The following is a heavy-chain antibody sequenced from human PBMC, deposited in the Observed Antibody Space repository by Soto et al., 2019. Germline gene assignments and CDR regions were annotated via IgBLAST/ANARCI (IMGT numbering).Heavy chain of an antibody. CDR2: IIPIFGTA. CDR1: GGTFSSYG. Sequence: SVKVSCKASGGTFSSYGISWVRQAPGQGLEWMGGIIPIFGTANYAQKFQGRVTITADTSKNQFSLQLNSVTPEDTAVYYCARDTSSGWQDFDYWGQGTLVTVSS. J-gene: IGHJ4*02. CDR3: ARDTSSGWQDFDY. V-gene: IGHV1-69*06. D-gene: IGHD6-19*01.